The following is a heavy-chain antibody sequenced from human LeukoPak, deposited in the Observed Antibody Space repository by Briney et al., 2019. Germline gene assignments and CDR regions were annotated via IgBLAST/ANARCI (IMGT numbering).Heavy chain of an antibody. CDR2: ISWNSGSI. D-gene: IGHD6-19*01. CDR1: GFTFDDYA. CDR3: AKGIAVVHYYYGMDV. V-gene: IGHV3-9*01. Sequence: GGSQRLSCAASGFTFDDYAMHWVRQAPGRGLEWVSGISWNSGSIGYADSVKGRFTISRDNAKNSLYLQMNSLRAEDTALYYCAKGIAVVHYYYGMDVWGQGTTVTVSS. J-gene: IGHJ6*02.